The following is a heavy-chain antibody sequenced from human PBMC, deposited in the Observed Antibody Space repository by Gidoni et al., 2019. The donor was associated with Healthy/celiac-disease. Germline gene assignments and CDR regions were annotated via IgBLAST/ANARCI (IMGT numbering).Heavy chain of an antibody. CDR2: SYHSGST. V-gene: IGHV4-4*02. D-gene: IGHD6-19*01. CDR1: GGSLSSSNW. CDR3: ARVGSSGWLEPAEYFQH. Sequence: QVQLQESGPGLVKPSGTLSLTCAVSGGSLSSSNWWSWVRQPPGKGLEWIGESYHSGSTNYNPSLKSRVTISVDKSKNQFSLKLSSVTAADTAVYYCARVGSSGWLEPAEYFQHWGQGTLVTVSS. J-gene: IGHJ1*01.